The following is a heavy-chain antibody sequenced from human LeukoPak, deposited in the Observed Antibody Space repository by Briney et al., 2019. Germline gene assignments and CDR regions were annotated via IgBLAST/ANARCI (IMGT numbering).Heavy chain of an antibody. J-gene: IGHJ3*02. CDR2: IYTSGST. V-gene: IGHV4-4*07. Sequence: PSETLSLTCTVSGGSISSYYWSWIRQPAGKGLEWIGRIYTSGSTNYNPSLKSRVTMSVDTSKNQFSLKLSSVTAADTAVYYCARDPGGYCSSTSCRGDAFDIWGQGTMVTVSS. CDR3: ARDPGGYCSSTSCRGDAFDI. D-gene: IGHD2-2*03. CDR1: GGSISSYY.